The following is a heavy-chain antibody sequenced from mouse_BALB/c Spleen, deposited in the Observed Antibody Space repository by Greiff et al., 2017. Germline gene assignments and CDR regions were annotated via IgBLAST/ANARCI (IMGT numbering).Heavy chain of an antibody. J-gene: IGHJ3*01. CDR1: GYTFTSYW. CDR3: ARRDWDKHSFAY. Sequence: QVQLKQSGAELAKPGASVKMSCKASGYTFTSYWMHWVKQRPGQGLEWIGYINPSTGYTEYNQKFKDKATLTADKSSSTAYMQLSSLTSEDSAVYYCARRDWDKHSFAYWGQGTLVTVSA. V-gene: IGHV1-7*01. D-gene: IGHD4-1*01. CDR2: INPSTGYT.